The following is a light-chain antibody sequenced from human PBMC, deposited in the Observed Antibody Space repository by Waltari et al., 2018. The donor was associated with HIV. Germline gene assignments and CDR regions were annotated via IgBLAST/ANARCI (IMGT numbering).Light chain of an antibody. CDR2: WTS. V-gene: IGKV4-1*01. J-gene: IGKJ2*01. Sequence: DIVMTQSPDSLAVSLGARAPINCKSSQSLFSSSNNKKSLAWYQQKPGHPPTLLIYWTSTRNAGVPDRFSGSGSGTDFTLTISSLQAEDVAVYYCQQYYSSPYTFGQGTKLGIK. CDR1: QSLFSSSNNKKS. CDR3: QQYYSSPYT.